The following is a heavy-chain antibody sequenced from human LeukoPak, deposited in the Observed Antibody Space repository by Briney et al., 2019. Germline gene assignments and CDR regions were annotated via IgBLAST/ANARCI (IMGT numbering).Heavy chain of an antibody. CDR3: ARDRKVITRMQIWSGMDV. CDR1: GFTFSNHA. D-gene: IGHD5-18*01. V-gene: IGHV3-30-3*01. J-gene: IGHJ6*02. CDR2: ISYDGVNK. Sequence: GRTLRLSCEASGFTFSNHAIYWVRRAPGRGLEWVAVISYDGVNKYYADSVKGRFTVSRDNSKNTLYLQMNSLRTEDTAVYYCARDRKVITRMQIWSGMDVWGQGTTVTVSS.